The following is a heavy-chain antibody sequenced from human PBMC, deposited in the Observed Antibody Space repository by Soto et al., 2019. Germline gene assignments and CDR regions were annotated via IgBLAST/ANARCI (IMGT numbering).Heavy chain of an antibody. Sequence: SVKVSCKASGFTFTSSAVQWVRQARGQRLEWIGWIVVGSGNTNYAQKFQERVTITRDTSTSTAYMELSSLRSEDTAVYYCAAAPTGYWYFDLWGRGTLVTVSS. CDR2: IVVGSGNT. D-gene: IGHD4-17*01. J-gene: IGHJ2*01. V-gene: IGHV1-58*01. CDR1: GFTFTSSA. CDR3: AAAPTGYWYFDL.